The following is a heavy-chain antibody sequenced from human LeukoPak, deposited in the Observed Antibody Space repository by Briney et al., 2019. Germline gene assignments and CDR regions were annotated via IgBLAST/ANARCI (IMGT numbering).Heavy chain of an antibody. D-gene: IGHD3-10*01. Sequence: SETLSLPCTVSGYSITSGYYWVWIRQPPGKGLEWIGAVYHSGSTYYNPSLKSRVSISVDTSKNQFSLKLYSVTAADTAVYFCARSGPYYYHYLDVWGKGTTVTVSS. CDR2: VYHSGST. CDR1: GYSITSGYY. V-gene: IGHV4-38-2*02. J-gene: IGHJ6*03. CDR3: ARSGPYYYHYLDV.